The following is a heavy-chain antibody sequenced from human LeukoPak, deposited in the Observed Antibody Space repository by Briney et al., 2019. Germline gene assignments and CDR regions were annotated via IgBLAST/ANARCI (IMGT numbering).Heavy chain of an antibody. CDR2: ISGSGGST. V-gene: IGHV3-23*01. J-gene: IGHJ6*04. Sequence: PGGSLRLSCAASGFTFSSYSMNRVRQAPGKGLEWVSAISGSGGSTYYADSVKGRFTISRDNSTNTLYLQMNSLRAEDTAVYYCAKVGDCSSTSCYDGGNYYYYGMDVWGKGTTVTVSS. D-gene: IGHD2-2*01. CDR1: GFTFSSYS. CDR3: AKVGDCSSTSCYDGGNYYYYGMDV.